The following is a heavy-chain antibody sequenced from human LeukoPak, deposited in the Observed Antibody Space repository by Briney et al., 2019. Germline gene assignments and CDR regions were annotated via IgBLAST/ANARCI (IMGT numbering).Heavy chain of an antibody. CDR2: VYNSGTT. V-gene: IGHV4-59*11. Sequence: SETLSLTCTVSGVSIGSHYWSWIRQSPGKGLEWIGCVYNSGTTVYNPSLTGRVTISVDTSKNQYSLNLRSVTAAAAAVYYCTRDAYWGQGILVTVSS. CDR1: GVSIGSHY. J-gene: IGHJ4*02. CDR3: TRDAY.